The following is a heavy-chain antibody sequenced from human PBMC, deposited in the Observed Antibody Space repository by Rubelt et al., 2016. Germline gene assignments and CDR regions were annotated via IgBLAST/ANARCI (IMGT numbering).Heavy chain of an antibody. CDR1: GGSISSGGYY. Sequence: QVQLQESGPGLVKPSQTLSLTCTVSGGSISSGGYYWSWIRQHPGKGLEWIGYIYYSGSTYCNPSLKSRVTISVDTSKNQFSLKLSSVTAADTAVYYCARAPDRLITIFGVVQGYFDYWGQGTLVTVSS. CDR2: IYYSGST. V-gene: IGHV4-31*03. J-gene: IGHJ4*02. D-gene: IGHD3-3*01. CDR3: ARAPDRLITIFGVVQGYFDY.